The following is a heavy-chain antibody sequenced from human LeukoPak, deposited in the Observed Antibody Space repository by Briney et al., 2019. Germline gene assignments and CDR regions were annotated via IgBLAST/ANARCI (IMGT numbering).Heavy chain of an antibody. CDR2: ISYDGSNK. J-gene: IGHJ4*02. V-gene: IGHV3-30*18. CDR3: AKEFIVTTKYFDS. CDR1: GFTFSSYG. D-gene: IGHD4-11*01. Sequence: GGSLRLSCAASGFTFSSYGMHWVRQAPGKGLEWVAVISYDGSNKYYADSVKGRFTISRDNSKNTLYLQMNSLRAEDTAVYYCAKEFIVTTKYFDSWGQGTLVTVSS.